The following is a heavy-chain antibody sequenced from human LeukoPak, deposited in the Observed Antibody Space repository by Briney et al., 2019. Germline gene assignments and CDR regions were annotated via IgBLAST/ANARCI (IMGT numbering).Heavy chain of an antibody. V-gene: IGHV1-2*02. CDR3: ARVGRIVGTTPPFDY. CDR1: GYTFTGYY. J-gene: IGHJ4*02. D-gene: IGHD1-26*01. Sequence: ASVKVSCKASGYTFTGYYMHWVRQAPGQGLEWMGWINPNSGGTNYSQKFQGRVTVTRDTSISTAYMEVSRLSSDDTAVYYCARVGRIVGTTPPFDYWGQGILVTVSS. CDR2: INPNSGGT.